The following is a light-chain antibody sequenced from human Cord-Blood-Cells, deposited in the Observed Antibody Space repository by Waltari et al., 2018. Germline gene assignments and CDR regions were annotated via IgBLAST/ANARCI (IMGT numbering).Light chain of an antibody. Sequence: EIVLTQPPATLSLSPGERATLSCRASQSASSYLAWYQQKPGQAPRLLIYDASNRATGISARFSGSGSGTDFTLTISSLEPEDFAVYYCQQRSNWPLTFGGGTKVEIK. CDR2: DAS. V-gene: IGKV3-11*01. J-gene: IGKJ4*01. CDR1: QSASSY. CDR3: QQRSNWPLT.